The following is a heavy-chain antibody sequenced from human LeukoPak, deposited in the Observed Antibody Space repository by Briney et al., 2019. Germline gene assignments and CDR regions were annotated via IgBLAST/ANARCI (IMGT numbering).Heavy chain of an antibody. D-gene: IGHD2-15*01. J-gene: IGHJ5*02. CDR3: ARDVDATSGWFDP. CDR1: GGSISSYY. Sequence: SETLSLTCTVSGGSISSYYWSWIRQPPGKGLEWIGYIYYSGSTNYNPSLKSRVTISVDTSKNQFSLKLSSVTAADTAVYYCARDVDATSGWFDPWGQGTLVTVSS. V-gene: IGHV4-59*12. CDR2: IYYSGST.